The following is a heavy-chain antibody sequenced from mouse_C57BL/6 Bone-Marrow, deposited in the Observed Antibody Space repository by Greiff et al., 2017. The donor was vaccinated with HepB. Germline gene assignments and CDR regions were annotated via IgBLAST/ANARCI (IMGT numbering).Heavy chain of an antibody. CDR1: GFTFSSYA. D-gene: IGHD1-1*01. CDR3: AREGGLLRPVGFAY. J-gene: IGHJ3*01. CDR2: ISDGGSYT. V-gene: IGHV5-4*01. Sequence: EVMLVESGGGLVKPGGSLKLSCAASGFTFSSYAMSWVRQTPEKRLEWVATISDGGSYTYYPDNVKGRFTISRDNAKNNLYLQMSHLKSEDTAMYYGAREGGLLRPVGFAYWGQGTLVTVSA.